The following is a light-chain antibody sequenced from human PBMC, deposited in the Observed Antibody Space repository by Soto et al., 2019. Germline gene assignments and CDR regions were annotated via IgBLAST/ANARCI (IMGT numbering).Light chain of an antibody. CDR3: QQRNVWPPVT. CDR1: QSVASY. CDR2: GAF. Sequence: EIVLTQSPATLSVSPGERATLSCRASQSVASYLAWYHQKPGQAPRLLIYGAFNRATGIPARFSGSGSGTDFTLTISSLEPEDSAVYYCQQRNVWPPVTFGQGTRLEIK. J-gene: IGKJ5*01. V-gene: IGKV3-11*01.